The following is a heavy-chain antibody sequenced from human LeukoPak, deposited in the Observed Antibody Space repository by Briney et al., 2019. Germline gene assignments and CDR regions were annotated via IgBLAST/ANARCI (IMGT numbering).Heavy chain of an antibody. CDR3: AKVSLSSGYDY. Sequence: SETLSLTCTVSGGSISSSSYYWGWIRQPPGKGLEWIGSIYYSGRTYYNPSLKSRVTISVDTSKNQFSLKLSSVTAADTAVYYCAKVSLSSGYDYWGPGTLVTVSS. CDR2: IYYSGRT. J-gene: IGHJ4*02. D-gene: IGHD3-22*01. V-gene: IGHV4-39*07. CDR1: GGSISSSSYY.